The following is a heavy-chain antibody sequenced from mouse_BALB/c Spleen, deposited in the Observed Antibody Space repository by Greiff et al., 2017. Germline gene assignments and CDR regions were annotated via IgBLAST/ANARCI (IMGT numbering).Heavy chain of an antibody. D-gene: IGHD2-4*01. CDR3: ARGSSTMITAFDY. Sequence: VQLQQSGAELARPGASVKISCKASGYTFTSYDINWVKQRPGQGLEWIGWIYPGDGSTKYNEKFKGKATLTADKSSSTAYMQLSSLTSENSAVYFCARGSSTMITAFDYWGQGTTLTVSS. CDR1: GYTFTSYD. J-gene: IGHJ2*01. CDR2: IYPGDGST. V-gene: IGHV1S56*01.